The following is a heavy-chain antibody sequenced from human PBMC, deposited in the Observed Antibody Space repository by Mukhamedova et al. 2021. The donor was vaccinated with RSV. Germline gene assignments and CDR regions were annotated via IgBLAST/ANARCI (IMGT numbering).Heavy chain of an antibody. CDR3: ARQAYSSSWYFFGY. V-gene: IGHV5-51*01. J-gene: IGHJ4*02. D-gene: IGHD6-13*01. CDR2: IYPGDSDT. Sequence: EWMGIIYPGDSDTRYSPSFQGQVTISADKSISTAYLQWSSLKASDTAMYYCARQAYSSSWYFFGYWGQGTLVTVSS.